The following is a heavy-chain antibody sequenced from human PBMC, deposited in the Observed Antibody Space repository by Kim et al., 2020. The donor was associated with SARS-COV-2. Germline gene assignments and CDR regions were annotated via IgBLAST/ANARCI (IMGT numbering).Heavy chain of an antibody. CDR2: ISWNSGSI. CDR3: AKASGYYYDSSGYYLGAFDY. Sequence: SLRLSCAASGFTFDDYAMHWVRQAPGKGLEWVSGISWNSGSIGYADSVKGRFTISRDNAKNSLYLQMNSLRAEDTALYYCAKASGYYYDSSGYYLGAFDYWGQGTLVTVSS. CDR1: GFTFDDYA. V-gene: IGHV3-9*01. D-gene: IGHD3-22*01. J-gene: IGHJ4*02.